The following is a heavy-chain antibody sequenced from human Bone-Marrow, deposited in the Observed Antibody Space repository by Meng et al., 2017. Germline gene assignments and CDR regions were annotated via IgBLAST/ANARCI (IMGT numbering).Heavy chain of an antibody. CDR1: GDSMSSGTYC. V-gene: IGHV4-61*02. Sequence: SETLSPTCTVPGDSMSSGTYCWTWIRQPAGKGLEWIGRIYVGGNNDYNPSLRRRVTISVDTSKNQFSLKLTSVAAAHTAVYYCVTGNTWYYFGYWGQGTLVTVSS. J-gene: IGHJ4*02. CDR3: VTGNTWYYFGY. CDR2: IYVGGNN.